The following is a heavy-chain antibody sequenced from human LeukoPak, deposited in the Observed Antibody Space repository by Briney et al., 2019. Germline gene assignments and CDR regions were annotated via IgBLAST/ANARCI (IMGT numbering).Heavy chain of an antibody. CDR3: ARGFTRRFDP. CDR1: GGSFSGYY. J-gene: IGHJ5*02. D-gene: IGHD1-14*01. CDR2: INHSGST. Sequence: SETLSLTCAVYGGSFSGYYWSWIRQPPGKGLEWIGEINHSGSTNYNPSLKSRVTISVDTSKNQFSLKLSSVTAAGTAVYYCARGFTRRFDPWGQGTLVTVSS. V-gene: IGHV4-34*01.